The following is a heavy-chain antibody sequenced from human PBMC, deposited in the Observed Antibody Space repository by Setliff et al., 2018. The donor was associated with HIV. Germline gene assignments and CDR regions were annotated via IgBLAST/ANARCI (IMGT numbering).Heavy chain of an antibody. CDR2: IYSGGST. CDR1: GFTFSNFW. V-gene: IGHV3-53*01. D-gene: IGHD4-17*01. J-gene: IGHJ3*02. Sequence: PGGSLRLSCAASGFTFSNFWMSWVRQAPGKGLEWVSVIYSGGSTYYADSVKGRFTISRDNSKNTLYLQMNSLRAEDTAVYYCARVTRLRAAFDIWGQGTMVTVSS. CDR3: ARVTRLRAAFDI.